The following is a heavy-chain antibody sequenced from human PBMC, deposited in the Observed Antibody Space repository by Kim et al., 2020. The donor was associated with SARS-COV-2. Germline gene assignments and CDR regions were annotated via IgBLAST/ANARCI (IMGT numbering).Heavy chain of an antibody. Sequence: GGSLRLSCAASGFTFSSHAMSWVRQAPGKGREWVAGLSDSGTSTYYADSVKGRFTVSRDNSNNTLYLQMSSLRADDTAIYYCASQWELLFSFDYWGQGTL. V-gene: IGHV3-23*01. D-gene: IGHD1-26*01. CDR2: LSDSGTST. CDR3: ASQWELLFSFDY. CDR1: GFTFSSHA. J-gene: IGHJ4*02.